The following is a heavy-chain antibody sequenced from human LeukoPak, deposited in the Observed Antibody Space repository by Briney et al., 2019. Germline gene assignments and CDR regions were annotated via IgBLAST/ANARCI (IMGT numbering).Heavy chain of an antibody. J-gene: IGHJ4*02. D-gene: IGHD2-15*01. V-gene: IGHV4-30-4*01. CDR2: ISYSGTT. Sequence: PSETLSLTCTVSGGSISSSSYYWSWLRQPPGKGLEWIGYISYSGTTYSNPSLKSRPTISEDTSKNQFSLKLSSVTAADTAVYYCARGWNYFDDWGQGTLVTVSS. CDR1: GGSISSSSYY. CDR3: ARGWNYFDD.